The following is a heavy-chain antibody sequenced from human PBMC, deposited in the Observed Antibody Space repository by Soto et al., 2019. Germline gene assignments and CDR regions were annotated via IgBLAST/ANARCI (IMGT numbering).Heavy chain of an antibody. Sequence: QVQLQESGPGLVKPSQTLSLTCTVSGGSIRSGNYYWSWIRQPPGKGLEWIGFISYSGSAYYNPSLKSRVTISVDTSKNQFSLNPSFLTAADTAVYYCATMGTPATGLYYFDYWGQGTLVTVSS. CDR1: GGSIRSGNYY. CDR2: ISYSGSA. D-gene: IGHD2-15*01. V-gene: IGHV4-30-4*01. CDR3: ATMGTPATGLYYFDY. J-gene: IGHJ4*02.